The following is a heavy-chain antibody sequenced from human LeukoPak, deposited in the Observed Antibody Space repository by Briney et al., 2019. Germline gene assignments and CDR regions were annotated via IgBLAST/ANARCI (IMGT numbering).Heavy chain of an antibody. CDR1: GYTFTGYY. CDR2: INPNSGGT. Sequence: ASVKVSCKASGYTFTGYYMHWVRQAPGQGLEWMGWINPNSGGTNYAQKFQGRVTMTRDMSTSTAYMELSSLRSEDTAVYYCARARYCSGGSCYSGYYYYYMDVWGKGTTVTISS. D-gene: IGHD2-15*01. CDR3: ARARYCSGGSCYSGYYYYYMDV. J-gene: IGHJ6*03. V-gene: IGHV1-2*02.